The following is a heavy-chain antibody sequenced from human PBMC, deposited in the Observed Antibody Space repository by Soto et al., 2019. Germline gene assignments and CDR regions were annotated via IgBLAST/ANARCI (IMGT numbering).Heavy chain of an antibody. CDR1: GGTFSSYA. CDR3: ARALPHYYDSSGYLDY. CDR2: IIPIFGTA. D-gene: IGHD3-22*01. J-gene: IGHJ4*02. Sequence: SVKVSCKASGGTFSSYAISWVRQAPGQGLEWMGGIIPIFGTANYAQKFQGRVTITADESTSTAYMELSSLRSEDTAVYYCARALPHYYDSSGYLDYWGQGTLVTVSS. V-gene: IGHV1-69*13.